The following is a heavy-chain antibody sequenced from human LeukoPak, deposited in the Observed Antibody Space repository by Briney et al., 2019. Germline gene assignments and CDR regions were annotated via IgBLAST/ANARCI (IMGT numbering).Heavy chain of an antibody. Sequence: GESLKISCKASGYTFTSYGISWVRQAPGQGLEWMGWISAYNGNTNYAQKLQGRVTMTTDTSTSTAYMELRSLRSDDTAVYYCARELRMTTVDYWGQGTLVTVSS. J-gene: IGHJ4*02. CDR3: ARELRMTTVDY. V-gene: IGHV1-18*01. D-gene: IGHD4-17*01. CDR1: GYTFTSYG. CDR2: ISAYNGNT.